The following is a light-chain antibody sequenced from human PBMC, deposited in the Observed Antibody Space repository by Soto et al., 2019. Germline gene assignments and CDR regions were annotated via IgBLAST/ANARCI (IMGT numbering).Light chain of an antibody. CDR3: QQYDDWPPWT. J-gene: IGKJ1*01. V-gene: IGKV3-15*01. Sequence: EIVMTQSPAALSVSPGDAATLSCMASQSVHSRLAWYQQKPGQAPRLLIYGASTRATGTPPRFRGSGSGTEFTLTISSLQSEDFAVYYCQQYDDWPPWTFGPGTKVDIK. CDR2: GAS. CDR1: QSVHSR.